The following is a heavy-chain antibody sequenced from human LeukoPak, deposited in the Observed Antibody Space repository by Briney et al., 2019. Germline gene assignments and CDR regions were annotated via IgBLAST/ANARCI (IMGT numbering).Heavy chain of an antibody. J-gene: IGHJ6*02. Sequence: SETLSLTCTVSGGSLSRNYWSWIRQPPGKGLEWIGYVYNSGSTNYNPSLKSRVAISIDTSKNQFSLKLSSVTAADTAMYYCARAPPYYYGSGSLGSYYYGMDVWGQGTMVTVSS. V-gene: IGHV4-59*01. D-gene: IGHD3-10*01. CDR1: GGSLSRNY. CDR3: ARAPPYYYGSGSLGSYYYGMDV. CDR2: VYNSGST.